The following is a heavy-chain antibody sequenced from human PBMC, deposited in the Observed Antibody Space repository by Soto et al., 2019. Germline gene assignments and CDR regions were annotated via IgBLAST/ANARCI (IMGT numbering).Heavy chain of an antibody. V-gene: IGHV3-30*18. CDR1: GFTFSSYG. CDR2: ISYDGSNK. J-gene: IGHJ6*02. Sequence: GGSLRLSCAASGFTFSSYGMHWVRQAPGKGLEWVAVISYDGSNKYYADSVKGRFTISRDNSKNTLYLQMNSLRAEDTAVYYCAKDSNVLRYFDWSLRYYYYYGMDVWGQGTTVTVSS. CDR3: AKDSNVLRYFDWSLRYYYYYGMDV. D-gene: IGHD3-9*01.